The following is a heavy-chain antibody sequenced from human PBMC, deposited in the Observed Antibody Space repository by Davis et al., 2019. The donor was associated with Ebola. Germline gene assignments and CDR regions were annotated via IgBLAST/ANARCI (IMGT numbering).Heavy chain of an antibody. V-gene: IGHV1-69*04. J-gene: IGHJ4*02. CDR1: GGTFSSYA. CDR3: ARQLGYCTKGVCFKRGGDY. CDR2: IIPILGIA. D-gene: IGHD2-8*01. Sequence: AASVKVSCKASGGTFSSYAISWVRQAPGQGLEWMGRIIPILGIANYAQKFQGRVTITADKSTSTAYMELSSLRSEDTAVYYCARQLGYCTKGVCFKRGGDYWGQGTLVTVSS.